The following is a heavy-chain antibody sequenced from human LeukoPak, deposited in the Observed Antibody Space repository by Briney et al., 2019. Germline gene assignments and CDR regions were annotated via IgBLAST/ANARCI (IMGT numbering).Heavy chain of an antibody. Sequence: SETLSLTCTVSGGSISSSSYYWGWIRQPPGKGLEWIGSIYYSGSTYYNPSLKSRVTISVDTSKNQFSLKLSSVTAADTAVYYCARVSRSDWFDPWGQGTLVTVSS. J-gene: IGHJ5*02. CDR2: IYYSGST. CDR1: GGSISSSSYY. D-gene: IGHD3-3*02. V-gene: IGHV4-39*07. CDR3: ARVSRSDWFDP.